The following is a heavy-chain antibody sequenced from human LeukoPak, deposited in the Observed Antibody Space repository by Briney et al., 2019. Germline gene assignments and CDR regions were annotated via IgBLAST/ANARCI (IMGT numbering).Heavy chain of an antibody. D-gene: IGHD2-2*01. CDR1: GFTFSSYA. CDR2: ISGSGGST. Sequence: PGGSLRLSCAASGFTFSSYAMSWVRQAPGKGLEGVSAISGSGGSTYYADSVKGRFTISRDNSKNTLYLQMNSLRAEDTALYYCVACSSASCYGDRFDPWGQGTLVTVSS. CDR3: VACSSASCYGDRFDP. J-gene: IGHJ5*02. V-gene: IGHV3-23*01.